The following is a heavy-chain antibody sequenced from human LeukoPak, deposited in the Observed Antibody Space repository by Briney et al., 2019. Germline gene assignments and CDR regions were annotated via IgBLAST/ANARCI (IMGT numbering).Heavy chain of an antibody. Sequence: ASVKVSCKASGGTFSSYAISWVRQAPGQGLEWMGGIIPIFGTANYAQKFQGRVTITADKSTSTAYMELSSLRSEDTAVYYCARGPVLTGYVDYWGQGTLVTVSS. V-gene: IGHV1-69*06. CDR2: IIPIFGTA. D-gene: IGHD3-9*01. CDR1: GGTFSSYA. CDR3: ARGPVLTGYVDY. J-gene: IGHJ4*02.